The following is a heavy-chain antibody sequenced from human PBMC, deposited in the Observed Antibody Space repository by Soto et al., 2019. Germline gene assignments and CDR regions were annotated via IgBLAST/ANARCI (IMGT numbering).Heavy chain of an antibody. V-gene: IGHV1-2*04. CDR1: GYTFTGYY. J-gene: IGHJ3*02. CDR2: INPNSGGT. Sequence: ASVKVSCKASGYTFTGYYMHWVRQAPGQGLEWMGWINPNSGGTNYAQKFQGWVTMTRDTSISTAYMELSRLGSDDTAVYYCARLAYCSSTSCYGGHAFDIWGQGTMVTVSS. D-gene: IGHD2-2*01. CDR3: ARLAYCSSTSCYGGHAFDI.